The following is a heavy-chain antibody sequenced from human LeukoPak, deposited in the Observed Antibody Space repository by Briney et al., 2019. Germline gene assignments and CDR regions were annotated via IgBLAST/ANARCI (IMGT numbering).Heavy chain of an antibody. CDR1: GFAFSSYA. CDR2: ISYDGSNK. V-gene: IGHV3-30-3*01. CDR3: ARDTRPVLRYFDWLSLDY. J-gene: IGHJ4*02. D-gene: IGHD3-9*01. Sequence: GALRLSFAASGFAFSSYAMHWVRRAPGKGLGWVAVISYDGSNKYYTDSVKGRFTISRDNSKNTLYLQMNSLRAEDTAVYYCARDTRPVLRYFDWLSLDYWGQGTLVTVSS.